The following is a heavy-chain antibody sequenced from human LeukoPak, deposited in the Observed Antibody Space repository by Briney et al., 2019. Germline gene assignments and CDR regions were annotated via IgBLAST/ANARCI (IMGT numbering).Heavy chain of an antibody. Sequence: SETLSLTCTVSGGSISGGDYFWSRVRQPPGKGLEWIGYIYHSGGAHYNPSLKSPASISVDTSKNQFSLELRSVTAADTAVYCAREVNAETPSADAFDLWGQGTIVTVSS. V-gene: IGHV4-30-4*01. J-gene: IGHJ3*01. CDR3: AREVNAETPSADAFDL. CDR2: IYHSGGA. CDR1: GGSISGGDYF. D-gene: IGHD2-21*01.